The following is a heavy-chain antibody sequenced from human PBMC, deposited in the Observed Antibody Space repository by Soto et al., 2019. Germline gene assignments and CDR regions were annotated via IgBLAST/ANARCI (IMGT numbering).Heavy chain of an antibody. V-gene: IGHV3-48*03. CDR1: GFTFSSYE. J-gene: IGHJ5*02. CDR2: ISSSGSTI. CDR3: ANDVVVVAATTQHWFDP. Sequence: EVQLVESGGGLVQPGGSLRLSCAASGFTFSSYEMNWVRQAPGKGLEWVSYISSSGSTIYYADSVKGRFTISRDNAKNSLYLQMNSLRAEDTAVYYCANDVVVVAATTQHWFDPWGQGTLVTVSS. D-gene: IGHD2-15*01.